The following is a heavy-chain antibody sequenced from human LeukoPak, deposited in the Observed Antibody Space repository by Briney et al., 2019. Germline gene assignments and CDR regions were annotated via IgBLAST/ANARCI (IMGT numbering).Heavy chain of an antibody. CDR1: GFTFSSYA. V-gene: IGHV3-66*01. CDR2: IYSGGST. Sequence: PGGSLRLSCAASGFTFSSYAMSWVREAPARGLEWVSVIYSGGSTYYADSVKGRFTTARDNSKNTLYLQMNSLRAEDTAVYYCATHYVPLYWGQGTLVTVSS. CDR3: ATHYVPLY. D-gene: IGHD3-10*02. J-gene: IGHJ4*02.